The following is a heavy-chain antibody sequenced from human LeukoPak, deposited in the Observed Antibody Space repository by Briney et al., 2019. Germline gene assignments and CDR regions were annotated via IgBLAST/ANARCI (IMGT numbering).Heavy chain of an antibody. D-gene: IGHD3-10*01. CDR3: AKDQLGSPIIDY. CDR2: ISYDGSDK. Sequence: GGSLRLSCVAPGFTFSTYWMSWVRQAPGKGLEWVAVISYDGSDKYYADSVKGRFTISRDNSRNTLYLQMSSLRAEDTAVYYCAKDQLGSPIIDYWGQGTLVTVSS. J-gene: IGHJ4*02. CDR1: GFTFSTYW. V-gene: IGHV3-30*18.